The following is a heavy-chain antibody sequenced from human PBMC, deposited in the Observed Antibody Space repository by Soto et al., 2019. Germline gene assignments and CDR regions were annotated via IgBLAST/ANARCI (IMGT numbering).Heavy chain of an antibody. V-gene: IGHV4-31*03. CDR3: ARERYSSSWYTYDSYYYYGMVV. CDR1: GGSISSGGYY. D-gene: IGHD6-13*01. J-gene: IGHJ6*02. CDR2: IYYSGST. Sequence: SETLSLTCTVSGGSISSGGYYWSWIRQHPGKGLEWIGYIYYSGSTYYNPSLKSRVTISVDTSKNQFSLKLSSVTAADTAVYYCARERYSSSWYTYDSYYYYGMVVWGQGITVTVFS.